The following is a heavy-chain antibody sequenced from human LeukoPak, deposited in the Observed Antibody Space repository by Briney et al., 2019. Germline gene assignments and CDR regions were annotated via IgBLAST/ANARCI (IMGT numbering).Heavy chain of an antibody. CDR2: IKSDGSST. CDR3: TRRRAVGGFDP. D-gene: IGHD1-26*01. J-gene: IGHJ5*02. CDR1: GFSFSNYW. Sequence: GGSLSLSCAASGFSFSNYWMHWVRHAPGKGLVWVSRIKSDGSSTNYADSVKGRFTISRDNAKNTLYLQMNSLRAEDTAVYYCTRRRAVGGFDPWGQGTLVTVSS. V-gene: IGHV3-74*01.